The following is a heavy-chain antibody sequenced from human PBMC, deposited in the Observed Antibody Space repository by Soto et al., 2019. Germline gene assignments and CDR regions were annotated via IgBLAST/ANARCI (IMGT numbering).Heavy chain of an antibody. CDR2: IIPMCGTA. V-gene: IGHV1-69*12. Sequence: QVQLVQSGAEVKKPESSVKVSCKAPGGTFSTYAISWVRQAPGQGLEWMGGIIPMCGTANYAQRFHDKVTITADESMNTVYMEPTSLRSEDTAVYFCASGILLWLRRINNGYSGWGQGTLVTVSS. D-gene: IGHD5-12*01. CDR1: GGTFSTYA. CDR3: ASGILLWLRRINNGYSG. J-gene: IGHJ4*02.